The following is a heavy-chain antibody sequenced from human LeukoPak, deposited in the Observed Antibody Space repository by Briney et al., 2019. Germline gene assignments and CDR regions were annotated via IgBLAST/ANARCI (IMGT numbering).Heavy chain of an antibody. Sequence: GGPLRLSCAVSGFTFSSYWMSWVRQAPGKGLEWVANIKQDGSEKYYVDSVKGRFTISRDNAKNSLYLQMNSLRAEDTAVYYCAKELNHYDSSGYYEGWGQGTLVTVSS. CDR3: AKELNHYDSSGYYEG. V-gene: IGHV3-7*03. CDR2: IKQDGSEK. CDR1: GFTFSSYW. D-gene: IGHD3-22*01. J-gene: IGHJ4*02.